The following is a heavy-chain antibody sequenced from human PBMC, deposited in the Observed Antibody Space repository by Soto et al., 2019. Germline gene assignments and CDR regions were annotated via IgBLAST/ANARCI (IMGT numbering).Heavy chain of an antibody. D-gene: IGHD3-22*01. CDR3: ARAIGVVMSYHFDS. V-gene: IGHV3-23*01. Sequence: EVQLLESGGDLVQPGGSLRLACAASGFTFDNYGIAWVRQAPGKGLEWVSVITRSGGSTYYTDSVKGRFTISRDNSKNMVYLQMNSLIAEDTAIYYCARAIGVVMSYHFDSWGQGTLVTVSS. J-gene: IGHJ4*02. CDR1: GFTFDNYG. CDR2: ITRSGGST.